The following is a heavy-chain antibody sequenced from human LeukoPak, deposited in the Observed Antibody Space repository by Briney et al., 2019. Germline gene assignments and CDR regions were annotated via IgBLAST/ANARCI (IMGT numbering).Heavy chain of an antibody. CDR1: GGTFSSYA. CDR2: IIPIFGTA. J-gene: IGHJ3*02. D-gene: IGHD3-22*01. V-gene: IGHV1-69*01. CDR3: ARDPLTYYYDSSGSGAFDI. Sequence: ASVEVSCKASGGTFSSYAISWVRQAPGQGLEWMGGIIPIFGTANYAQKFQGRVTITADESTSTAYMELSSLRSEDTAVYYCARDPLTYYYDSSGSGAFDIWGQGTMVTVSS.